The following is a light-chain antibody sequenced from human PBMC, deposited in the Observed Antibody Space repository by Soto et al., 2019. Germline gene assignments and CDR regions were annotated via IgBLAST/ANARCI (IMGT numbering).Light chain of an antibody. Sequence: DIQMTQSPSTLSASVGDRVTITCRASQSISIWLAWYQQKPGKAPKFLIYQASNLESGVPSRFSGSGYGTEFTLTISNLQPDDFATYYCQQYSSYSTFGQGTRLDIK. CDR3: QQYSSYST. J-gene: IGKJ2*01. CDR2: QAS. CDR1: QSISIW. V-gene: IGKV1-5*03.